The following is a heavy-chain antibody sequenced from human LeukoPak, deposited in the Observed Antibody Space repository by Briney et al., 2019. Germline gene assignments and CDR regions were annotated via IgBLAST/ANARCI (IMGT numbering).Heavy chain of an antibody. D-gene: IGHD2-15*01. CDR2: IKQDGSEK. CDR3: ARDTRGGGSFD. J-gene: IGHJ4*02. CDR1: GITFSSYW. V-gene: IGHV3-7*01. Sequence: PGGSLRLSCVASGITFSSYWMSWVRQGPGKGLEWVANIKQDGSEKYYVDSVKGRFTISRDNAKNSLYLQMNSLRAKDTAVYYCARDTRGGGSFDWGQGTLVTVSS.